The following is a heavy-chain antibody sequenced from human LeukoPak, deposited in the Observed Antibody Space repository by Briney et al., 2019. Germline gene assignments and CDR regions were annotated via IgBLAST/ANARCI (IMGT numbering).Heavy chain of an antibody. CDR2: IWYDGSNK. Sequence: GGSLRLSCAAPGFAFSSYAMHWVRQAPGKGLEWVALIWYDGSNKYYADSVKGRFTISRDNSKNTLYLQMNSLRVEDTAVYYCARAGTNWYPPASYGMDVWGQGTTVTVSS. D-gene: IGHD6-13*01. CDR3: ARAGTNWYPPASYGMDV. J-gene: IGHJ6*02. CDR1: GFAFSSYA. V-gene: IGHV3-33*01.